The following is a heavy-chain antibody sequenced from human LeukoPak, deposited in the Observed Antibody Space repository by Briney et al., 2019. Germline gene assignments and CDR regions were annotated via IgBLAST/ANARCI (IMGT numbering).Heavy chain of an antibody. J-gene: IGHJ4*02. V-gene: IGHV3-7*01. Sequence: GGSLRLSCAASGFIFPTYWMSWVRQAPGKGLEWVANINQDASHKNHVESVKGRFTISRDNANNLLSLQMNDLRAEDTAIYYCARDPPTDSNWYPDYWGQGTLVTVSS. CDR3: ARDPPTDSNWYPDY. CDR1: GFIFPTYW. CDR2: INQDASHK. D-gene: IGHD6-13*01.